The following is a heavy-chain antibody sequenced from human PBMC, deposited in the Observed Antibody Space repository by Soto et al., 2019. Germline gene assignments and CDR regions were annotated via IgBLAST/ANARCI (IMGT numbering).Heavy chain of an antibody. Sequence: KPPETLSLTSSVSGGSINSSCYFWGWVLEPAGKGLEWIGRIYYSGSTYYNPSLRSRVTISVDTSQNQLSLKLSSVTAADTAVFYCARHYSSGSRNWFDPWGQGTLVTVSS. CDR1: GGSINSSCYF. D-gene: IGHD6-19*01. CDR3: ARHYSSGSRNWFDP. J-gene: IGHJ5*02. V-gene: IGHV4-39*01. CDR2: IYYSGST.